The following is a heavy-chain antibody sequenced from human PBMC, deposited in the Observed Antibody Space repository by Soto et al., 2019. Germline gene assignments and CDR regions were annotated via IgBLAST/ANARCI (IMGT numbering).Heavy chain of an antibody. J-gene: IGHJ4*02. CDR2: INGDGSVT. CDR1: GFTFSGFW. V-gene: IGHV3-74*01. D-gene: IGHD6-19*01. CDR3: VRVKETSGLGAFDY. Sequence: EVQLVESGGGLVQPGGSLRLSCTASGFTFSGFWMHWVRQAPGKGLVWVSRINGDGSVTNYADSVKGRFTISRDNAKNTLYLQMNRLRVEVTAVYYCVRVKETSGLGAFDYWGQGTLVTGSS.